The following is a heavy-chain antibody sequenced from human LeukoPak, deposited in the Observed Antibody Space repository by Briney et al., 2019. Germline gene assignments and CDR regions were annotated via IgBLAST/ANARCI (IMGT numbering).Heavy chain of an antibody. J-gene: IGHJ4*02. Sequence: ASVKVSCKASGGTFSSYAISWVRKAPGQGLEWMGGIIPIFGTANYAQKFQGRVTITTDESTSTAYMELSSLRSEDTAVYYCAGGVVYGSGSYYFDYWGQGTLVTVSS. V-gene: IGHV1-69*05. CDR1: GGTFSSYA. CDR2: IIPIFGTA. CDR3: AGGVVYGSGSYYFDY. D-gene: IGHD3-10*01.